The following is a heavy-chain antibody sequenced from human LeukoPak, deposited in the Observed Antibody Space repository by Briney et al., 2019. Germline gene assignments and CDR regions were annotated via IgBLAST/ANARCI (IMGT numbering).Heavy chain of an antibody. Sequence: SETLSLTCTVSGGSISSYYWSWIRQPPGKGLEWIGYIYYSGSTNYNPSLKSRVTISVDTSKNQFSLKLSSVTAADTAVYYCARSNSLGPYYYYYYMDVWGKGTTVTISS. J-gene: IGHJ6*03. V-gene: IGHV4-59*01. CDR3: ARSNSLGPYYYYYYMDV. CDR2: IYYSGST. D-gene: IGHD2-8*01. CDR1: GGSISSYY.